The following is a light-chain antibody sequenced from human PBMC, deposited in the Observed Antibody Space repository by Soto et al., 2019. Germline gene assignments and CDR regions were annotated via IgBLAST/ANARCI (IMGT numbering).Light chain of an antibody. CDR3: SSYTSSSTYV. J-gene: IGLJ1*01. CDR2: DVS. Sequence: QSVLTQPASVSGSPGQSITISCTGTSSDVGGYNYVSWYQQHPGKAPKLMIYDVSNRPSGVSNRSSGSKSGNTASLTISGLQADVEADYYCSSYTSSSTYVFGTGTNVTVL. V-gene: IGLV2-14*01. CDR1: SSDVGGYNY.